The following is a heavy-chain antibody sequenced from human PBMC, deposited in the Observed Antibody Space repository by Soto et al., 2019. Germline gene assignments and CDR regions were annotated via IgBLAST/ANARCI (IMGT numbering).Heavy chain of an antibody. V-gene: IGHV3-23*01. CDR1: GFTFGNYG. Sequence: EVQLLESGGGFVQPGGSLRLSCAASGFTFGNYGMNWVRQAPGKGLEWVSGISGGGGSTYYADSVKGRFTISRDPSKKAVFLEMNSLRAEDTAVYYCAKGFIVVVTVLRPDDAFDVWGQGTLVTVSS. CDR2: ISGGGGST. J-gene: IGHJ3*01. CDR3: AKGFIVVVTVLRPDDAFDV. D-gene: IGHD2-21*02.